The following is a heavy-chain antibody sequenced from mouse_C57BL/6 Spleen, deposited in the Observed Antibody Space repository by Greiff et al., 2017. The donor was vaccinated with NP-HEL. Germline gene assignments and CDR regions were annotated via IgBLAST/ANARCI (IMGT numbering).Heavy chain of an antibody. V-gene: IGHV5-17*01. Sequence: EVQLVESGGGLVKPGGSLKLSCAASGFTFSDYGMHWVRQAPEKGLEWVAYISSGSSTIYYADTVQGRFTISRDNAKNTLFLQMTSLRSEDTAMYYCARHYDYDDYYAMDYWGQGTSVTVSS. CDR1: GFTFSDYG. D-gene: IGHD2-4*01. J-gene: IGHJ4*01. CDR3: ARHYDYDDYYAMDY. CDR2: ISSGSSTI.